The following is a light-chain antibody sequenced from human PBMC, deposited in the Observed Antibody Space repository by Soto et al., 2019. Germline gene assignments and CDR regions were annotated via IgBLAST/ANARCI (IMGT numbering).Light chain of an antibody. J-gene: IGKJ1*01. CDR1: QAIRTA. CDR2: AAS. V-gene: IGKV1-6*01. Sequence: AIQLTQSPSSLSASVGDRVTITCRASQAIRTALGWYQQKPGKVPKLLIYAASTLQSGVPSRFSGSGSGTDCTLTISSLQPEDFATYYCLLDFRYFWAFGQGTKVDIK. CDR3: LLDFRYFWA.